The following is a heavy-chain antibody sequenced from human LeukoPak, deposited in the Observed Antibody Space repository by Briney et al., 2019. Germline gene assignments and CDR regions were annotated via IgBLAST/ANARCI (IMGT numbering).Heavy chain of an antibody. V-gene: IGHV4-34*01. CDR1: GGSFSGYY. J-gene: IGHJ4*02. CDR2: INHSGST. CDR3: ASPGRVFDY. D-gene: IGHD7-27*01. Sequence: SETLSLTCAVYGGSFSGYYWSGIRQPPGKGLEWIGEINHSGSTNYNPSLKSRVTISVDTSKNQFSLKLSSVTAADTAVYYCASPGRVFDYWGQGTLVTVSS.